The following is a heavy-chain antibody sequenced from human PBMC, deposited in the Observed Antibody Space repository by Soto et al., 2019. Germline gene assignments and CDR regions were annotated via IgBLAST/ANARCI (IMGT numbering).Heavy chain of an antibody. CDR1: GFTFSSYA. CDR3: AKDVSYCSGGSCYVYYFDY. J-gene: IGHJ4*02. Sequence: PGGSLRLSCAASGFTFSSYAMRWVRQAPGKGLEWVSAISGSGGSTYYADSVKGRFTISRDNSKNTLYLQMNSLRAEDTAVYYCAKDVSYCSGGSCYVYYFDYWGQGTLVTVSS. V-gene: IGHV3-23*01. D-gene: IGHD2-15*01. CDR2: ISGSGGST.